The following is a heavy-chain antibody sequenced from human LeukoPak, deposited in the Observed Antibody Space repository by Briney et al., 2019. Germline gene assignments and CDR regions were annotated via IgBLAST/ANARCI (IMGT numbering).Heavy chain of an antibody. CDR1: GGTFSSYA. J-gene: IGHJ5*02. CDR2: IIPIFGTA. Sequence: SVKLSCKASGGTFSSYAISWVRQAPGQGLEWMGGIIPIFGTANYAQKFQGRVTITADESTSTAYRELSSLRSEDTAVYYCARVLLWFGEPNNWFDPWGQGTLVTVSS. CDR3: ARVLLWFGEPNNWFDP. V-gene: IGHV1-69*13. D-gene: IGHD3-10*01.